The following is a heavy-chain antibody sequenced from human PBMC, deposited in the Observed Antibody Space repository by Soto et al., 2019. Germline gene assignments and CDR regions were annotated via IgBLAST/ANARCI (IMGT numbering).Heavy chain of an antibody. Sequence: ESGPTLVNPTETLTVTCTFSGFSLTSPGMCVSWIRQSPGKALEWLALIERDDDDKYYSTSLKTRLTISKDTRKNQVVLTMANIDPADTTTYYCARSIRGPRRFNGMDVWGQGTTVTVSS. V-gene: IGHV2-70*13. D-gene: IGHD1-20*01. CDR1: GFSLTSPGMC. J-gene: IGHJ6*02. CDR2: IERDDDDK. CDR3: ARSIRGPRRFNGMDV.